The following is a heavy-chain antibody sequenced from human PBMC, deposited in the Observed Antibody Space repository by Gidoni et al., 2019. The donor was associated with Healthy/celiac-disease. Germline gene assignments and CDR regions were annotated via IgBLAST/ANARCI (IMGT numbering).Heavy chain of an antibody. CDR1: GFTVSSNY. J-gene: IGHJ4*02. Sequence: EVQLVESGGGLVQPGGSLRLSCTASGFTVSSNYMSWVRQAPGKGLECVSVIYSGGSTYYADSVKGRFTISRHNSKNTLYLQMNSLRAEDTAVYYCAREGLYSGYDYWGQGTLVTVSS. CDR2: IYSGGST. D-gene: IGHD5-12*01. CDR3: AREGLYSGYDY. V-gene: IGHV3-53*04.